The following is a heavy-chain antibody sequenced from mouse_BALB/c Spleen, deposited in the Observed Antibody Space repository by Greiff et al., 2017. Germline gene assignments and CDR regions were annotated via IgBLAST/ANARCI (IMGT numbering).Heavy chain of an antibody. CDR3: ARDNWDDN. CDR1: GFTFSSYG. CDR2: INSNGGST. V-gene: IGHV5-6-3*01. J-gene: IGHJ2*01. D-gene: IGHD4-1*01. Sequence: EVQRVESGGGLVQPGGSLKLSCAASGFTFSSYGMSWVRQTPDKRLELVATINSNGGSTYYPDSVKGRFTISRDNAKNTLYLQMSSLKSEDTAMYYCARDNWDDNWGQGTTLTVSS.